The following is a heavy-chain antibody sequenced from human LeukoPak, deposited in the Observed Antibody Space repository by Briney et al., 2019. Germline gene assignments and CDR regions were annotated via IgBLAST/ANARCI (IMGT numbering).Heavy chain of an antibody. CDR1: GGSFSDYH. D-gene: IGHD5-12*01. CDR3: ASSDGLPPRSDSSYDVFDY. J-gene: IGHJ4*02. Sequence: PSETLSLTCAVYGGSFSDYHWSWIRQPPGNGLEWIGEINHSGNTYYKPSLKSRVTISLDKSKNHFSLNLSSVTAADTALYYCASSDGLPPRSDSSYDVFDYWGQGTLVTVSS. V-gene: IGHV4-34*01. CDR2: INHSGNT.